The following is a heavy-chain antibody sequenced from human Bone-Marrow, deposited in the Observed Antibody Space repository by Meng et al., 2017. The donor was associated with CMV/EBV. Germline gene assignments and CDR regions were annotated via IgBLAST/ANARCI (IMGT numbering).Heavy chain of an antibody. D-gene: IGHD5-24*01. CDR2: IKQDGSEK. V-gene: IGHV3-7*01. J-gene: IGHJ4*02. Sequence: GESLKISCAASGFTFSSYWMHWVRQAPGKGLEWVANIKQDGSEKYYVDSVKGRFTISRDNAKNSLYLQMNSLRAEDTAVYYCARETDGSPDYWGQGTLVTVSS. CDR1: GFTFSSYW. CDR3: ARETDGSPDY.